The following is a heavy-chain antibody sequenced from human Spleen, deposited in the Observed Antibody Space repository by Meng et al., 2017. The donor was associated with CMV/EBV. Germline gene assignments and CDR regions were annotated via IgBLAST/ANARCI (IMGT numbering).Heavy chain of an antibody. Sequence: SGSTSTSYYITWVGQATGQGLEWMGGIIPIFGTANYAQKFQGSVTITTDESTSTAYMELSSLRSEDTAVYYCAREGEGGGSAANPFDYWGQGTLVTVSS. D-gene: IGHD3-16*01. V-gene: IGHV1-69*05. CDR3: AREGEGGGSAANPFDY. J-gene: IGHJ4*02. CDR2: IIPIFGTA. CDR1: GSTSTSYY.